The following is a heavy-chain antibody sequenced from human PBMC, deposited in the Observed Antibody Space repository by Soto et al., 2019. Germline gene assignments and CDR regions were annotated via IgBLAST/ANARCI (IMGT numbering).Heavy chain of an antibody. Sequence: PGGSLRLSCAASGFAFRSFDMSWVRQAPGKGLEWVSAISASGRYKPYTDSVRGRFTISRDNLRNTVDLQMNSLRPEDTAVYYCTSHQIAICDYWGRGTLVTVSS. J-gene: IGHJ4*02. D-gene: IGHD2-2*01. CDR3: TSHQIAICDY. V-gene: IGHV3-23*01. CDR1: GFAFRSFD. CDR2: ISASGRYK.